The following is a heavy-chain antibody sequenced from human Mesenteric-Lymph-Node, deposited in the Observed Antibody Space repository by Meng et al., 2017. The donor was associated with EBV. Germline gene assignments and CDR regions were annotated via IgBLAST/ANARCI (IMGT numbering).Heavy chain of an antibody. D-gene: IGHD6-13*01. CDR2: INHSGST. J-gene: IGHJ4*02. CDR1: GGSFSGYY. CDR3: ARGYSSSWYYFDY. Sequence: QVQLQQWGAXLLKPXXXLSLTCAGYGGSFSGYYWSWIRQPPGKGLEWIGEINHSGSTNYNPSLKSRVTISVDTSKNQFSLKLSSVTAADTAVYYCARGYSSSWYYFDYWGQGTLVTVSS. V-gene: IGHV4-34*01.